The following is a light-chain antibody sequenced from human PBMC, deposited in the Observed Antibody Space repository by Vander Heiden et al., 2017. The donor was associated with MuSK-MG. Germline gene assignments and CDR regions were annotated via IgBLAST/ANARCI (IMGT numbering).Light chain of an antibody. CDR1: SSNIGNNA. V-gene: IGLV1-36*01. J-gene: IGLJ2*01. CDR3: AAWDDSLNGVV. CDR2: YDV. Sequence: QSVLTQPPSVSEAPRQRVTISCSGSSSNIGNNAVNWYQQLPGKAPKLLIYYDVLLPSGVSDRFSGSKSATSASLAISGLQSEDEADYYCAAWDDSLNGVVFGGGTKLTVL.